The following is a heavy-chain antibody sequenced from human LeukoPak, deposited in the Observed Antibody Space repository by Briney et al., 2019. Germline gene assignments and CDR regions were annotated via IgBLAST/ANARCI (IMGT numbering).Heavy chain of an antibody. CDR2: VRGGGVTT. Sequence: GGSLRLSCAASGYTFHDYAMHWVRQAPGKGLEWVALVRGGGVTTYADSVRGRFTISRDNAKNSLYLQMNSLRTEDTALYYCAKDWGGGWSFDYWGLGTLVTVPS. V-gene: IGHV3-43*02. CDR1: GYTFHDYA. J-gene: IGHJ4*02. D-gene: IGHD6-19*01. CDR3: AKDWGGGWSFDY.